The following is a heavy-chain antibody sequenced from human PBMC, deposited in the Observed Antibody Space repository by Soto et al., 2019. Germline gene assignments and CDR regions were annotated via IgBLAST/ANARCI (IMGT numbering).Heavy chain of an antibody. Sequence: QVQLQQWGAGLLKPSETLSLTCAVYGGSFSDYYWTWIRQPPGKGLEWIGEMKQSGSTNYNPSLKSRVTISVDTSKNQFSLNLTSVTAADTAVYYCARGASRWGAWGQGTLVTVSS. V-gene: IGHV4-34*01. J-gene: IGHJ5*02. CDR3: ARGASRWGA. CDR1: GGSFSDYY. CDR2: MKQSGST. D-gene: IGHD6-13*01.